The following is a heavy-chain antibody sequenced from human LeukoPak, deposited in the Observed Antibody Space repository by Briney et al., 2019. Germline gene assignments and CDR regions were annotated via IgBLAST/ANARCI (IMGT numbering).Heavy chain of an antibody. CDR3: ARDLKRLTSGWITAAAGDY. Sequence: ASVKVSCKASGYTFTSYSITWVRQAPGQGLEWMGWISAYNGNTNSAQKLQGRVTVTTDTSTSTAYMELRSLRSDDTAVYYCARDLKRLTSGWITAAAGDYWGQGTLVTVSS. J-gene: IGHJ4*02. CDR2: ISAYNGNT. D-gene: IGHD6-19*01. CDR1: GYTFTSYS. V-gene: IGHV1-18*01.